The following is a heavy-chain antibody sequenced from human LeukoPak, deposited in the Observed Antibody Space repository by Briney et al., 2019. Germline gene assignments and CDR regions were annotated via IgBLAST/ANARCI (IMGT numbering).Heavy chain of an antibody. D-gene: IGHD3-22*01. CDR2: ISTSGSA. Sequence: SETLSLTCTVSGGSISSYYWSWLRQPAGKGLEWIGRISTSGSANYKPSLKSRVTMSVDTSRNQFSLRLSSVTAADTAVYYCARGVVIGTSLPSDYMDVWGKGTTVTVSS. CDR1: GGSISSYY. V-gene: IGHV4-4*07. CDR3: ARGVVIGTSLPSDYMDV. J-gene: IGHJ6*03.